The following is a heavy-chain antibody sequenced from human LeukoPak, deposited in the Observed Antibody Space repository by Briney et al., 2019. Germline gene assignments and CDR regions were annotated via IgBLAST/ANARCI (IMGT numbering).Heavy chain of an antibody. V-gene: IGHV3-7*01. Sequence: GGSLRLSCAASGFTFSDSWMSWVRQAPGKGLEWVANMNYDGSAKGYVDSVKGRFTISRDNARNSLYLQMSSLRPEDTAVYYCATYTHWVAGDVWGQGTTVTVSS. CDR2: MNYDGSAK. CDR1: GFTFSDSW. D-gene: IGHD7-27*01. J-gene: IGHJ6*02. CDR3: ATYTHWVAGDV.